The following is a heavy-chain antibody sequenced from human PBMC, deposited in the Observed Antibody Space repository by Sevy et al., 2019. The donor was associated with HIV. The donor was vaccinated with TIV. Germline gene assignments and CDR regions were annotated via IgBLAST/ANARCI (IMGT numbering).Heavy chain of an antibody. CDR3: ARAPPIVVVPGAPSWFDP. Sequence: SETLSLTCAVYGGSFSGYYWNWIRQPPGKGLEWIGVINHTGSTNYNPSLKSRVTISVDTSKTQVSLKLSSVTAADTAIYYCARAPPIVVVPGAPSWFDPWGQGTLVTVSS. D-gene: IGHD2-2*01. CDR2: INHTGST. J-gene: IGHJ5*02. CDR1: GGSFSGYY. V-gene: IGHV4-34*01.